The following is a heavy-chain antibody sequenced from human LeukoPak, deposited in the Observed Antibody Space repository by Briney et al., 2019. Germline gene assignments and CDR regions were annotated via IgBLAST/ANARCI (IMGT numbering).Heavy chain of an antibody. Sequence: GGSLRLSCAASGFTFSSYDMHWVRHATGKGLEWVSAIGTAGDTYYPGSVKGRFTISRENAKNSLYLQMNSLRAGDTAVYYCARGRTYSGSYWLDYWGQGTLVTVSS. J-gene: IGHJ4*02. V-gene: IGHV3-13*01. CDR2: IGTAGDT. CDR3: ARGRTYSGSYWLDY. D-gene: IGHD1-26*01. CDR1: GFTFSSYD.